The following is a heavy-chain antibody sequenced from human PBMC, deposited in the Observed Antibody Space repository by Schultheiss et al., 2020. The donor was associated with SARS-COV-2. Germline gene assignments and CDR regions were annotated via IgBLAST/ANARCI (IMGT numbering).Heavy chain of an antibody. D-gene: IGHD5-12*01. J-gene: IGHJ4*02. V-gene: IGHV4-34*01. CDR3: ARDDVDIVATTYFDY. CDR2: IYHSGST. CDR1: GGSFSGYY. Sequence: SETLSLTCAVYGGSFSGYYWSWIRQPPGKGLEWIGEIYHSGSTNYNPSLKSRVTISVDTSKNQFSLKLSSVTAADTAVYYCARDDVDIVATTYFDYWGQGTLVTVSS.